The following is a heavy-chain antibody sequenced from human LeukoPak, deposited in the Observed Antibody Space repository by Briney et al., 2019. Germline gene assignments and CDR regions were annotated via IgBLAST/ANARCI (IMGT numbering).Heavy chain of an antibody. J-gene: IGHJ4*02. Sequence: GGSLRLSCAASGFTFSSYAMSWVHQAPGKGLEWVSAISGSGGRTYYADSVKGRFTISRDNSMDTLYLQMNSLRADDTAVYYCAKGARWELPLDYWGQGTLVTVSS. D-gene: IGHD1-26*01. V-gene: IGHV3-23*01. CDR2: ISGSGGRT. CDR3: AKGARWELPLDY. CDR1: GFTFSSYA.